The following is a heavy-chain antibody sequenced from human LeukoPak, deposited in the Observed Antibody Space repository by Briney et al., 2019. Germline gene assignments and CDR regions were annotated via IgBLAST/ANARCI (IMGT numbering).Heavy chain of an antibody. CDR3: ARASSYYDILTGYYPPSYTDY. D-gene: IGHD3-9*01. CDR2: IYHSGST. J-gene: IGHJ4*02. CDR1: GGSISSFY. Sequence: PSETLSLTCTVSGGSISSFYWGWIRQPPGKGLEWIRYIYHSGSTNYNPSLKSRVTISVDTSKNQFSLNLNSVTAADTAVYYCARASSYYDILTGYYPPSYTDYWGQGTLVTVSS. V-gene: IGHV4-59*01.